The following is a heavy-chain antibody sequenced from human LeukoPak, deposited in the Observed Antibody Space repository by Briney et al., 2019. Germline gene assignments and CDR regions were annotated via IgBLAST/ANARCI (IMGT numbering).Heavy chain of an antibody. V-gene: IGHV1-46*01. CDR3: ARDSLPHYYTSGSQNPADY. CDR1: GYTFTSYG. Sequence: ASVKVSCKASGYTFTSYGISWVRQAPGQGLEWMGIINPSGGSTSYTQKFQGRVTMTRDTSTSTVYMELSSLRSEDTAVYYCARDSLPHYYTSGSQNPADYWGQGTLVTVSS. CDR2: INPSGGST. J-gene: IGHJ4*02. D-gene: IGHD3-10*01.